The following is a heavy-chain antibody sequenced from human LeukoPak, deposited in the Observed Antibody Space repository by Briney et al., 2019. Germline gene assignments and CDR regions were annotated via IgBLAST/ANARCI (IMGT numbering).Heavy chain of an antibody. CDR1: GFTVSNNH. J-gene: IGHJ5*02. CDR3: GRDVGP. CDR2: IYSGGTT. Sequence: GGSLRLSCAASGFTVSNNHLHWVRQAPGKGLEWVSVIYSGGTTYYANSVKGRFTLSRDSSKNTMYLQMNSLRVEDTAMYYCGRDVGPWGQGTLVTVSP. V-gene: IGHV3-53*01.